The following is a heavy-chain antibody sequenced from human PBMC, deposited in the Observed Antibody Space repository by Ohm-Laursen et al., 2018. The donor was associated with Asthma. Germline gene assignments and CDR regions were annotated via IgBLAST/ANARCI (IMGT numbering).Heavy chain of an antibody. D-gene: IGHD1-26*01. CDR3: ASGSYPLVPYCYCYGMDV. V-gene: IGHV1-69*13. CDR1: GGPFSSYA. CDR2: IIPIFGTA. Sequence: AASVKVSCKASGGPFSSYAISWVRQAPGQGLEWMGGIIPIFGTANYAQKFQGRVTITADESTSTAYMELSRLRSEDTAVYYCASGSYPLVPYCYCYGMDVWGQGTTVTVSS. J-gene: IGHJ6*02.